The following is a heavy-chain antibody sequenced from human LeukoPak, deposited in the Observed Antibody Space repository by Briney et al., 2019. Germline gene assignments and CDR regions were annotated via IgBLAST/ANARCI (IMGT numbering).Heavy chain of an antibody. CDR2: IRSKANSYAT. D-gene: IGHD3-22*01. CDR1: GFTFSGSA. Sequence: PGGSLRLSCAASGFTFSGSAMHWVRQASGKGLEWVGRIRSKANSYATAYAASVKGRFTTSRDDSKNTAYLQMNSLKTEDTAVYYCTRQSDDSSGYYYDLDYWGQGTLVTVSS. J-gene: IGHJ4*02. CDR3: TRQSDDSSGYYYDLDY. V-gene: IGHV3-73*01.